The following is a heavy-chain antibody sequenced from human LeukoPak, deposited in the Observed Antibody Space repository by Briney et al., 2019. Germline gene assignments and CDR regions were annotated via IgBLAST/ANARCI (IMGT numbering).Heavy chain of an antibody. CDR2: IYYSGST. J-gene: IGHJ4*02. CDR1: GGSISSSSYY. Sequence: SETLSLTCTVSGGSISSSSYYWGWIRQTPGKGLEWIGSIYYSGSTYYNPSLKSRVTISVDTSKNQFSLKLSSVTAADTAVYYCARDRGSYGYGYWGQGTLVTVSS. V-gene: IGHV4-39*07. CDR3: ARDRGSYGYGY. D-gene: IGHD5-18*01.